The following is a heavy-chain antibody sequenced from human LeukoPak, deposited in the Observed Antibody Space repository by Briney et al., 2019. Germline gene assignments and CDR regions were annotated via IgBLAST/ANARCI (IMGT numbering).Heavy chain of an antibody. D-gene: IGHD2-2*01. CDR2: TSGSGGST. CDR3: AKDSHCSSTSCYGHNWFDP. J-gene: IGHJ5*02. CDR1: GFTFSSYA. V-gene: IGHV3-23*01. Sequence: GGSLRLSCAASGFTFSSYAMSWVRQAPGKGLEWVSATSGSGGSTYYADSVKGRFTISRDNSKNTLYLQMNSLRAEDTAVYYCAKDSHCSSTSCYGHNWFDPWGQGTLVTVSS.